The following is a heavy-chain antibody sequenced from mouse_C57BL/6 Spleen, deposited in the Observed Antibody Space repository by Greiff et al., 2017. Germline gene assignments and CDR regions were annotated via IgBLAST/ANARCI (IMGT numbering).Heavy chain of an antibody. CDR1: GFNIKDYY. V-gene: IGHV14-2*01. CDR2: IDPEDGET. CDR3: ASVITTVEPEAY. J-gene: IGHJ3*01. D-gene: IGHD1-1*01. Sequence: EVKVVESGAELVKPGASVKLSCTASGFNIKDYYMHWVKQRTEQGLEWIGRIDPEDGETKYAPKFQGKATITADTSSNTAYLQLSSLTSEDTAVYYCASVITTVEPEAYWGQGTLVTVSA.